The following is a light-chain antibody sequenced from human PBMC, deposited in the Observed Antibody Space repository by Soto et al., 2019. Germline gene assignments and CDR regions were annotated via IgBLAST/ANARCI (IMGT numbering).Light chain of an antibody. V-gene: IGLV2-11*01. CDR3: CSYAGSYAFV. Sequence: HSVLTQPRSVSGFPGQSVTISCTRTSSDVGGYDFVSWFQHHPGKPPKLIMYDVSKRPSGVPDRFSGSKSGNTASLTISGLQAEDEADYYCCSYAGSYAFVFGNGTKVTVL. CDR1: SSDVGGYDF. CDR2: DVS. J-gene: IGLJ1*01.